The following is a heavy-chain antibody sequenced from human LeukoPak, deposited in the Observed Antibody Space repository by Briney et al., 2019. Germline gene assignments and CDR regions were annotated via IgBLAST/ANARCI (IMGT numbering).Heavy chain of an antibody. J-gene: IGHJ4*02. Sequence: SETLSLTCTVSGGSISSYYWSWIRQPPGKGLEWIGYIYYSGSTNYNPSLKSRVTISVDTSKNQFSLKLSSVTAADTAVYYCARADTSGWLNFDYWGQGTLVTVSS. V-gene: IGHV4-59*01. CDR3: ARADTSGWLNFDY. CDR2: IYYSGST. CDR1: GGSISSYY. D-gene: IGHD6-19*01.